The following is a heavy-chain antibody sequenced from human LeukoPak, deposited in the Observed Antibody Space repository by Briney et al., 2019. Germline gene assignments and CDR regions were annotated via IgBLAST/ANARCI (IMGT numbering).Heavy chain of an antibody. CDR3: ARLYCSSTSCFLDAFDI. J-gene: IGHJ3*02. CDR2: IYYSGST. Sequence: SETLSLTCTVSGGSISSYYWSWIRQPPGKGLEWIGYIYYSGSTNYNPSLKSRVTISVDTSKNQFSLKLSSVTAADTAAYYCARLYCSSTSCFLDAFDIWGQGTMVTVSS. V-gene: IGHV4-59*08. CDR1: GGSISSYY. D-gene: IGHD2-2*01.